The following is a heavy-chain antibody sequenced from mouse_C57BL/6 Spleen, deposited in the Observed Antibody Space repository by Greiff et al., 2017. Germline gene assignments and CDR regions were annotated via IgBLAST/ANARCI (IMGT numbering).Heavy chain of an antibody. CDR2: IDPSDSYT. V-gene: IGHV1-59*01. J-gene: IGHJ4*01. D-gene: IGHD1-1*01. CDR1: GYTFTSYW. Sequence: VQLQQPGAELVRPGTSVKLTCKASGYTFTSYWMHWVKQRPGQGLEWIGVIDPSDSYTNYNQKFKGKATLTVDTSSSTAYMQLSSLTSEDSAVYYCARTITTVVATEAMDYWGQGTSVTVSS. CDR3: ARTITTVVATEAMDY.